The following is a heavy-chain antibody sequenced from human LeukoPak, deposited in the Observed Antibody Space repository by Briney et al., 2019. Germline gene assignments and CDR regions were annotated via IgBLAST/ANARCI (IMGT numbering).Heavy chain of an antibody. Sequence: ASVKVSCKASGYTFTGYYMHWVRQAPGQGLEWMGWISAYNGNTNYAQKLQGRVTMTTDTSTSTAYMELRSLRSDDTAVYYCARVKDSSGYFRLQLMDNWFDPWGQGTLVTVSS. D-gene: IGHD3-22*01. CDR2: ISAYNGNT. CDR3: ARVKDSSGYFRLQLMDNWFDP. CDR1: GYTFTGYY. V-gene: IGHV1-18*04. J-gene: IGHJ5*02.